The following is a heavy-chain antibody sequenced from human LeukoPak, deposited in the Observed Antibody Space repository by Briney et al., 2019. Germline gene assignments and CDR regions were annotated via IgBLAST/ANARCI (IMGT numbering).Heavy chain of an antibody. D-gene: IGHD1-26*01. J-gene: IGHJ6*03. CDR1: GFTFSTYS. CDR3: ARYSGSYYYYYYMDV. Sequence: GSLRLSCAASGFTFSTYSMHWVRQAPGKGLEWVSYISSSNTIYYADSVKGRFTISRDNDRNSLYLQMNSLRAEDTAVYYCARYSGSYYYYYYMDVWGKGTTVTVSS. V-gene: IGHV3-48*01. CDR2: ISSSNTI.